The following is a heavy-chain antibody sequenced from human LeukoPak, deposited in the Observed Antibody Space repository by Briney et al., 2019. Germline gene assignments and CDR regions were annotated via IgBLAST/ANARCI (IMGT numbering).Heavy chain of an antibody. D-gene: IGHD6-13*01. CDR1: GFTFSSYW. CDR2: INSDGSST. V-gene: IGHV3-74*01. J-gene: IGHJ3*02. Sequence: GGSLRLSCAASGFTFSSYWMHWVRQAPGKGLVWASRINSDGSSTSYADSVKGRFTISRDNAKNTLYLQMNSLRAEDTAVYYCARGLGLIAAASVPYAFDIWGQGTMVTVSS. CDR3: ARGLGLIAAASVPYAFDI.